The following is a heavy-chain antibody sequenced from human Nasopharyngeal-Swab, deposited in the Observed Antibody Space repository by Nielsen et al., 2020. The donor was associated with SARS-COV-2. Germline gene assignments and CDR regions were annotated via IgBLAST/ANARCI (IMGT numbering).Heavy chain of an antibody. J-gene: IGHJ6*02. CDR1: GYNVTSYA. CDR3: AISSGYYMALYYYYGMDV. CDR2: INAGNGNT. D-gene: IGHD3-22*01. Sequence: ASVKVSCKASGYNVTSYAMHWVRQAPGQRLEWMGWINAGNGNTKYSQKFQGRVNITRDTSASTAYMELSSLRSDDTAVYYCAISSGYYMALYYYYGMDVWGQGTTVTVSS. V-gene: IGHV1-3*01.